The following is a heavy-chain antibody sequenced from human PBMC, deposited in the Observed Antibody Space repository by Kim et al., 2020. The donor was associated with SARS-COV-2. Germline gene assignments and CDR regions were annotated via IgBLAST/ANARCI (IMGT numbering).Heavy chain of an antibody. CDR2: ISHDGSLK. V-gene: IGHV3-30*04. D-gene: IGHD1-7*01. Sequence: GGSLRLSCDASGFTFSSYSMHWVRQVPGKGLEWMTVISHDGSLKYYSDSVKGRFTFSRDNSKNTLYLQMNSLRAEDTAVYYCATELELRKYFDYWGQGTLVTVSS. J-gene: IGHJ4*02. CDR3: ATELELRKYFDY. CDR1: GFTFSSYS.